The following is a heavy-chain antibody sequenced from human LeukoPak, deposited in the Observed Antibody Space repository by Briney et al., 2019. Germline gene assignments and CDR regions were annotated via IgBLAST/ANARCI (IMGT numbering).Heavy chain of an antibody. V-gene: IGHV3-53*01. CDR3: AKDRVAHFFYWYFDL. CDR1: GFTVSSNY. J-gene: IGHJ2*01. D-gene: IGHD5-12*01. CDR2: IYSGGST. Sequence: GGSLRLSCAASGFTVSSNYMSWVRQAPGKGLEWVSVIYSGGSTYYADSVKGRFTISRDNSKNTLYLQMNSLRAEDTAAYYCAKDRVAHFFYWYFDLWGRGTLVTVSS.